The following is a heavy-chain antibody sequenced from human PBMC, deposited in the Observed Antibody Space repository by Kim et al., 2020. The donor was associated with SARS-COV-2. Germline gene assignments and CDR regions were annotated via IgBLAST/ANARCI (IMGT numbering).Heavy chain of an antibody. Sequence: SVKVSCKASGGTFSSYAISWVRQAPGQGLEWMGGIIPIFGTANYAQKFQGRVTITADESTSTAYMELSSLRSEDTAVYYCAAYSSSWYVSGGSKYEDWFDPWGQGTLVTVSS. D-gene: IGHD6-13*01. CDR3: AAYSSSWYVSGGSKYEDWFDP. V-gene: IGHV1-69*13. CDR2: IIPIFGTA. J-gene: IGHJ5*02. CDR1: GGTFSSYA.